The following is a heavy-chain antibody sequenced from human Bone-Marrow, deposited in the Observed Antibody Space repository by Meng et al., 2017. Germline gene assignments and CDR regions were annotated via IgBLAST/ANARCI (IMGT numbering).Heavy chain of an antibody. CDR3: ARDGTWIQLPHENWYFDL. V-gene: IGHV1-69*06. CDR2: IIPIFGTA. Sequence: SVKVSCKPSGYNFPDYWLHWVRRAPGQGLEWMGGIIPIFGTANYAQKFQGRVTITADKSTSTAYMELSSLRSEDTAVYYCARDGTWIQLPHENWYFDLWGQGTLVTVSS. D-gene: IGHD5-18*01. CDR1: GYNFPDYW. J-gene: IGHJ2*01.